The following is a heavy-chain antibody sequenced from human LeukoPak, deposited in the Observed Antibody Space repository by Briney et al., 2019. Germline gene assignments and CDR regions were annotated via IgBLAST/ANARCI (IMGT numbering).Heavy chain of an antibody. D-gene: IGHD6-19*01. V-gene: IGHV3-21*01. CDR2: ISGSSSYI. CDR3: ARDSSGWSHGGYYFDS. J-gene: IGHJ4*02. Sequence: GGSLRLSCAASGFIFRSYSMNWVRQAPGKGLEWVSSISGSSSYIYWADSMKGRFTISRDNAKNSLYLQMNSLRVEDTAVCNCARDSSGWSHGGYYFDSWGQGTLVTVSS. CDR1: GFIFRSYS.